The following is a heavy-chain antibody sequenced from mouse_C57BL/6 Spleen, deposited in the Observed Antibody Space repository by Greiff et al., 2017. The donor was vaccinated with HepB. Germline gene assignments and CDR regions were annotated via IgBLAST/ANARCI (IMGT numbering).Heavy chain of an antibody. CDR2: IYPGDGDT. D-gene: IGHD6-1*01. CDR3: ARATDSHWYFDV. Sequence: VQLQQSGAELVKPGASVKISCKASGYAFSSYWMNWVKQRPGKGLEWIGQIYPGDGDTNYNGKFKGKATLTADKSSSTAYMQLSSLTSEDSAVSFCARATDSHWYFDVWGTGTRVTVSA. J-gene: IGHJ1*03. V-gene: IGHV1-80*01. CDR1: GYAFSSYW.